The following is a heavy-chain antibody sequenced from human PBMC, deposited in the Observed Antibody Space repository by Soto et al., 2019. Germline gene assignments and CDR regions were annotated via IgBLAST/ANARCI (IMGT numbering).Heavy chain of an antibody. V-gene: IGHV4-59*13. D-gene: IGHD3-16*02. Sequence: QVQLQESGPGLVKPSETLSLTCTVSGGSISDYYWSWIRQPPRKGLEWIGYIYYSGSTTYNPSLQSLVTISVDTSKHQSSPNLRAVTAADTDVYYCARDRRAVDLSFAAFDIWGQGTMANVSS. CDR2: IYYSGST. CDR3: ARDRRAVDLSFAAFDI. CDR1: GGSISDYY. J-gene: IGHJ3*02.